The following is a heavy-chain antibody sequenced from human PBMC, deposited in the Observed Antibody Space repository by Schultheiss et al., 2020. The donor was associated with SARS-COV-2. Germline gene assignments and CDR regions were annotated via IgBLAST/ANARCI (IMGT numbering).Heavy chain of an antibody. CDR1: GGSISSYY. J-gene: IGHJ6*03. CDR2: IYYSGST. D-gene: IGHD2-2*01. V-gene: IGHV4-59*12. Sequence: SETLSLTCTVSGGSISSYYWSWIRQPPGKGLEWIGYIYYSGSTNYNPSLKSRVTISVDTSKNQFSLKLSSVTAADTAVYYCARETGFYCSSTSCYPYYYYYMDVWGKGTTVTVSS. CDR3: ARETGFYCSSTSCYPYYYYYMDV.